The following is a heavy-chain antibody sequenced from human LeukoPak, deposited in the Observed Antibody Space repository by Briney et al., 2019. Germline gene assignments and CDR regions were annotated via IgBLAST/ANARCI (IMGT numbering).Heavy chain of an antibody. V-gene: IGHV4-4*07. CDR1: GGSISSYY. Sequence: SETLSLTCTVSGGSISSYYWSWIRQPAGKELEWIGRIYTSGSTNYNPSLKSRVTMSVDTSKNQFSLKLSSVTAADTAVYYCARVVCYGSGSYYFWNYFDYWGQGTLVTVSS. CDR2: IYTSGST. CDR3: ARVVCYGSGSYYFWNYFDY. J-gene: IGHJ4*02. D-gene: IGHD3-10*01.